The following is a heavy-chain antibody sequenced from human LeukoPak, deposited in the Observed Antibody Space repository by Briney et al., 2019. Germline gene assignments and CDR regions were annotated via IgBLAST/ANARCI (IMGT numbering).Heavy chain of an antibody. CDR1: GGSISSYY. Sequence: PSETLSLTCTASGGSISSYYWSWIRQPPGKGLEWIGYIYYSGSTNYNPSLKSRVTISVDTSKNQFSLKLSSVTAADTAVYYCARGGISSGYSLDYWGQGTLVTVSS. CDR2: IYYSGST. CDR3: ARGGISSGYSLDY. D-gene: IGHD3-22*01. V-gene: IGHV4-59*01. J-gene: IGHJ4*02.